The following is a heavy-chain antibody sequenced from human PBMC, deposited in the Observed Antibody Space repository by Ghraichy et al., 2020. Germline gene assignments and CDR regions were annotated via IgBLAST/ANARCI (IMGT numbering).Heavy chain of an antibody. CDR2: IYHSGST. Sequence: SQTLSLTCAVSGGSISSGGYNWCWMRPHPGKGLEWIGNIYHSGSTYYNPSLKGRLSISVDTSKNQFSLKLSSVTAADTAVYYCARDAGNWFDPWGQGMLVPVSS. J-gene: IGHJ5*02. V-gene: IGHV4-31*02. CDR3: ARDAGNWFDP. CDR1: GGSISSGGYN.